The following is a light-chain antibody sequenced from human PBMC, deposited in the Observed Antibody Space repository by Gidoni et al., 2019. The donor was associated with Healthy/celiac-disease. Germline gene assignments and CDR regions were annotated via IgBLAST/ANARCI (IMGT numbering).Light chain of an antibody. J-gene: IGLJ3*02. CDR1: SSNIGSNT. V-gene: IGLV1-44*01. CDR3: AAWDDSLNGPV. CDR2: SNN. Sequence: QSVLTQPPSASGTPGQRGTISCSGSSSNIGSNTVNWYPHLPGTAPKLLIYSNNQRPSGVPDRFSGSKSGTSASLAISGLQSEDEADYYCAAWDDSLNGPVFGGGTKLTVL.